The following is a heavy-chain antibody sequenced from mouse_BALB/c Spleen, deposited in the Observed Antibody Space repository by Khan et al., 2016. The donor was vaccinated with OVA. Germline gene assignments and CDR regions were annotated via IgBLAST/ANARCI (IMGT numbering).Heavy chain of an antibody. Sequence: QVQLQQSGPELVKPGASVKMSCKASGYTFTDFLISWLKQRPGQGLEWIGEIYPGSGYIYYNEKFKGKATLTSDKSSNTAYMQLTSLTSEDYAVYFCARAGYGGFAHWGQGTLVTVSA. D-gene: IGHD3-2*02. CDR3: ARAGYGGFAH. CDR2: IYPGSGYI. V-gene: IGHV1-77*01. CDR1: GYTFTDFL. J-gene: IGHJ3*01.